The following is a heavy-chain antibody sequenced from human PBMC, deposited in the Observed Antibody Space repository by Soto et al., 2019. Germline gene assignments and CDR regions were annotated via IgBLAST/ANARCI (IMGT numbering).Heavy chain of an antibody. CDR1: GGTFSSYT. D-gene: IGHD3-22*01. V-gene: IGHV1-69*02. CDR3: AKAYDSSLYGMDV. Sequence: SVKVSCKASGGTFSSYTISWVRQAPGQGLEWMGRIIPILGIANYAQKFQGRVTITADKSTSTAYMELSSLRSEDTAVYYCAKAYDSSLYGMDVWGQGTTVTVSS. CDR2: IIPILGIA. J-gene: IGHJ6*02.